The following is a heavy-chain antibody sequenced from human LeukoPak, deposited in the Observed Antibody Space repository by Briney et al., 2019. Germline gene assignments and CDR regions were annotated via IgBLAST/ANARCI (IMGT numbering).Heavy chain of an antibody. Sequence: TGGSLRLSCAASGFTFSSYAMSWVRQAPGKGLEWVSAISGSGGSTYYADSVKGRFTISRDNSKNTLYLQMNSLRAEDTAVYYCANTPHYYDSSGYYADYWGQGTLVTVSS. CDR1: GFTFSSYA. CDR3: ANTPHYYDSSGYYADY. CDR2: ISGSGGST. V-gene: IGHV3-23*01. D-gene: IGHD3-22*01. J-gene: IGHJ4*02.